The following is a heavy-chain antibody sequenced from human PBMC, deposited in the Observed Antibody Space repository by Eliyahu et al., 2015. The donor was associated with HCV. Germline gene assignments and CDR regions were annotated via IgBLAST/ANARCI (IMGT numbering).Heavy chain of an antibody. CDR2: ISGSAATT. CDR1: GFXFSNXA. CDR3: AKDAIRSPSYYYGMDV. Sequence: EVQLSESGGGLVQPGESLXVSCAVXGFXFSNXAMXWVRQAPGKGPEXVSAISGSAATTYYADSVKGRFTISRDNSKNMLYLQMNSLRAEDTAVYYCAKDAIRSPSYYYGMDVWGQGTAVTVSS. D-gene: IGHD5-24*01. J-gene: IGHJ6*02. V-gene: IGHV3-23*01.